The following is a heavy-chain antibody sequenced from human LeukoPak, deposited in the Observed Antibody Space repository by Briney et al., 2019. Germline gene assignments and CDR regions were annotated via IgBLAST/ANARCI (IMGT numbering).Heavy chain of an antibody. Sequence: PGGSLRLSCEASGFTFEDYAMTWVRQAPGKGLEWVSGISWSGGSTGYGDSVKGRFTISRDNAKKSLYLQMNSVRVEDTALYYCARSDGGFNLWGQGILVTVSS. J-gene: IGHJ5*02. CDR2: ISWSGGST. CDR3: ARSDGGFNL. D-gene: IGHD2-15*01. CDR1: GFTFEDYA. V-gene: IGHV3-20*04.